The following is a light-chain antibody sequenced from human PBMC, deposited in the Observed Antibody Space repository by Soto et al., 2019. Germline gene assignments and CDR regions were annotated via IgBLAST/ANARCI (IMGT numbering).Light chain of an antibody. CDR1: ESVSSTY. CDR3: QQYGGSPPIT. Sequence: EVVLTQSPGTLSLSPGERATLSCRASESVSSTYLAWYQHKPGQAPRLLIYGAFTRATGIPDRFSGSGSGTDFTLTISRLEPEDFAVYYCQQYGGSPPITFGQGTRLEI. V-gene: IGKV3-20*01. J-gene: IGKJ5*01. CDR2: GAF.